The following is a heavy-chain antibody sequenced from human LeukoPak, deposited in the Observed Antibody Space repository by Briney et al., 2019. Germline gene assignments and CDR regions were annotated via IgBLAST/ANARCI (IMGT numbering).Heavy chain of an antibody. D-gene: IGHD4-23*01. Sequence: PSETLSLTCNVSGYSISNGYYWGWIRQPPGKGLEWIGSIYHSGSAYYSPSLKSRIIISIDTSKNQFSLKLSSVTAADTAVYYCARLHYGGNYGYYYYYMDVWGKGTTVTISS. J-gene: IGHJ6*03. CDR3: ARLHYGGNYGYYYYYMDV. CDR1: GYSISNGYY. V-gene: IGHV4-38-2*02. CDR2: IYHSGSA.